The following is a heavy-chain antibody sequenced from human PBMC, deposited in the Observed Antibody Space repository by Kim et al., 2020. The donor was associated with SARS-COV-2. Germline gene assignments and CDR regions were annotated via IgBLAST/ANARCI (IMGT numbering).Heavy chain of an antibody. J-gene: IGHJ3*02. CDR3: ANLHLELQADDAFDI. D-gene: IGHD1-7*01. Sequence: QKFQGRVTMTRDTSISTAYMELSRLRSDDTAVYYCANLHLELQADDAFDIWGQGTMVTVSS. V-gene: IGHV1-2*02.